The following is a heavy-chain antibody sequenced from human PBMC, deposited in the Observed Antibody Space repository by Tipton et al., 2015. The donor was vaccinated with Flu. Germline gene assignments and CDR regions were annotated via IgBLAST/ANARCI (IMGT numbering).Heavy chain of an antibody. CDR3: AREWGDAFDI. V-gene: IGHV4-4*07. CDR1: SEALGTHY. CDR2: IFATGTA. J-gene: IGHJ3*02. D-gene: IGHD3-16*01. Sequence: SEALGTHYWTWFRQPAGERLEWIGRIFATGTAIYNPSLRSRVTMSVDTSKNQFSLKLSSVTAADTAVYYCAREWGDAFDIWGQGTMVTVSS.